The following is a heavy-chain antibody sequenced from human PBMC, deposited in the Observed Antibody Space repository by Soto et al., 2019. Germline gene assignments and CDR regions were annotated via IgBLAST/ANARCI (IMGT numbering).Heavy chain of an antibody. J-gene: IGHJ4*02. CDR1: GYTFTSYG. CDR2: ISPHSGNT. Sequence: QVRLVQSGAEVKKPGASVKVSCKASGYTFTSYGISWVRQAPGQGLEWMGWISPHSGNTNYAQKVQGRVTMTTDSSTSTAYMELRSLRSDDTAVYYCARDKGATNDLEVDYWGQGTLVTVSS. D-gene: IGHD5-12*01. V-gene: IGHV1-18*04. CDR3: ARDKGATNDLEVDY.